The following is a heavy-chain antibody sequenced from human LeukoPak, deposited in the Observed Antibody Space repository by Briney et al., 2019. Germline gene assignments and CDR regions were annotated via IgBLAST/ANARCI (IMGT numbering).Heavy chain of an antibody. Sequence: GGSLRLSCAASGFTFSSYGMHWVRQAPGKGLEWVAFIRYDGSNKYYADSVKGRFTIPRDNSKNTLYLQMNSLRAEDTAVYYCAKDLEYSSSPELLDYWGQGTLVTVSS. CDR3: AKDLEYSSSPELLDY. D-gene: IGHD6-6*01. V-gene: IGHV3-30*02. CDR2: IRYDGSNK. CDR1: GFTFSSYG. J-gene: IGHJ4*02.